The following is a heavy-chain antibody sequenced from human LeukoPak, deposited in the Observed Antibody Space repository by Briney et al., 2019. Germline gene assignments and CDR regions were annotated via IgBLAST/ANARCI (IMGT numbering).Heavy chain of an antibody. D-gene: IGHD3-10*01. V-gene: IGHV4-31*03. Sequence: SETLSLTCTVSGGSISSGGYNWNCLRQHPGLGLEWVGNIYYSGTTSSNPSLKSRVIISIDRSKNQFSLKLSSVTAADSAVYYCARDGGYGSGSYYMAYWGQGTLVTVSS. CDR2: IYYSGTT. CDR3: ARDGGYGSGSYYMAY. CDR1: GGSISSGGYN. J-gene: IGHJ4*02.